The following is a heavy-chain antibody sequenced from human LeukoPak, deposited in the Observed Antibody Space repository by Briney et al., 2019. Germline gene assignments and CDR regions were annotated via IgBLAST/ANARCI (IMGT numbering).Heavy chain of an antibody. CDR2: IKSKSDGGTT. D-gene: IGHD2-2*03. CDR1: GFSFSNVW. Sequence: GGSLRLSCAASGFSFSNVWMSWVRQAPGKRLEWVGRIKSKSDGGTTDYAAPVKGRFTISRDDSKNTLYLQMNSLKTEDTAVYYCTSGGDCRTTSCYSDWGQGTLVTVSS. CDR3: TSGGDCRTTSCYSD. J-gene: IGHJ4*02. V-gene: IGHV3-15*01.